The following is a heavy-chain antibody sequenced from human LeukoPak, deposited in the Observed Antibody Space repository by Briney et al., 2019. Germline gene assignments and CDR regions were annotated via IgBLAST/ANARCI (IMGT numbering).Heavy chain of an antibody. CDR2: FYYSGST. CDR1: GGSISSYY. J-gene: IGHJ6*02. Sequence: PSETLSLTCAVSGGSISSYYWSWIRQPPGKGLEWIGFFYYSGSTNYNPSLKSRVTTSVDTSKNQFSLKLTSVTAADTAVYYCARQGYSSSSGGQVFYGMDVWGQGTTVTVSS. D-gene: IGHD6-6*01. CDR3: ARQGYSSSSGGQVFYGMDV. V-gene: IGHV4-59*08.